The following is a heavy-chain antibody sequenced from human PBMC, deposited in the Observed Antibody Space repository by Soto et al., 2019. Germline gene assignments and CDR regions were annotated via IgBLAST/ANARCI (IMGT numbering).Heavy chain of an antibody. D-gene: IGHD2-21*02. V-gene: IGHV4-30-4*01. CDR2: VHYSGSV. CDR3: AREDDGGDRDYYGLAV. Sequence: QVQLQQSGPGLVKPSQTLSLTCTVSGGSISFDHYHWTWIRQPPGKGLEWIGYVHYSGSVLSNPSLQSRVSISVDTSKNQFSLKLSSVTAADTAVYFCAREDDGGDRDYYGLAVWGQGTTVTVSS. CDR1: GGSISFDHYH. J-gene: IGHJ6*02.